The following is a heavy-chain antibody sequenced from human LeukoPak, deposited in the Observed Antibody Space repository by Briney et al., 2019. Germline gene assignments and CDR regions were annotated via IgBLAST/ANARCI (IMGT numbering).Heavy chain of an antibody. V-gene: IGHV3-9*03. J-gene: IGHJ4*02. CDR3: AKGRDSSSARPYCDY. CDR2: ISWNSGSI. Sequence: PGGSLRLSCAASGFTFDDYAMHWVRQAPGKGLEWVSGISWNSGSIGYADSVKGRFTISRDNAKNSLYLQMNSLRAEDMALYYWAKGRDSSSARPYCDYWGQGTLVTVSS. CDR1: GFTFDDYA. D-gene: IGHD6-6*01.